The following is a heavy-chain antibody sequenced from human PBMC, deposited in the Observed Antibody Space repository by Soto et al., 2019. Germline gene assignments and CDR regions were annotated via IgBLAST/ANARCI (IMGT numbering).Heavy chain of an antibody. J-gene: IGHJ3*02. CDR1: GFTFSDYY. Sequence: QVQLVESGGGMVKPGGSLRLSCAASGFTFSDYYMSWIRQAPGKGLEWVSYISPSSSYTNYAVSVKGGFTISRDNAKNSVYVQMNTLRAEDTAVYYCARDHMAASGTSAYHSWGQGTMGTVAS. CDR3: ARDHMAASGTSAYHS. D-gene: IGHD6-13*01. V-gene: IGHV3-11*06. CDR2: ISPSSSYT.